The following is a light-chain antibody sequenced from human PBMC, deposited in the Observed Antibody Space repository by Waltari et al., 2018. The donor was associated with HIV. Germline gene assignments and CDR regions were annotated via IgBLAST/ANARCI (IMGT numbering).Light chain of an antibody. CDR2: RTN. J-gene: IGLJ3*02. Sequence: QSVLTQPPSASGTPGQRVTISCSGSSSNIGSNYVYWYQQRPGTAPKLLIYRTNHRPSGVPDRFSGSKSGTSASLAITGLRSEDEADYYCAAWDDGLSGPVFGGGTKLTVL. V-gene: IGLV1-47*01. CDR3: AAWDDGLSGPV. CDR1: SSNIGSNY.